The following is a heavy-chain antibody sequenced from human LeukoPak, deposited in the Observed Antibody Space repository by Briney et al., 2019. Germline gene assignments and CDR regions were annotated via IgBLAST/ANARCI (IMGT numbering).Heavy chain of an antibody. CDR2: ISSSGSTI. CDR3: ARVPYYYDSSGYGAFDI. J-gene: IGHJ3*02. D-gene: IGHD3-22*01. CDR1: GFTFSSYE. V-gene: IGHV3-48*03. Sequence: GGSLRLSCAASGFTFSSYEMNWVRQAPGKGLEWVSYISSSGSTIYYADSVKGRFTISRDNSKNTLYLQMNSLRAEDTAVYYCARVPYYYDSSGYGAFDIWGQGTMVTVSS.